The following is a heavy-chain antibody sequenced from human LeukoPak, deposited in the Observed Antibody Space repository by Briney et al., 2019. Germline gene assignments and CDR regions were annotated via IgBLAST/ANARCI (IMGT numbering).Heavy chain of an antibody. CDR1: GFTFGDYA. V-gene: IGHV3-49*03. CDR2: IRSKAYGGTT. J-gene: IGHJ3*02. Sequence: GGSLRPSCTASGFTFGDYAMSWFRQAPGKGLEWVGFIRSKAYGGTTEYAASVKGRFTISRDDSKSIAYLQMNSLKTEDTAVYYCTRDDGYSSSDDAFDIWGQGTMVTVSS. D-gene: IGHD6-13*01. CDR3: TRDDGYSSSDDAFDI.